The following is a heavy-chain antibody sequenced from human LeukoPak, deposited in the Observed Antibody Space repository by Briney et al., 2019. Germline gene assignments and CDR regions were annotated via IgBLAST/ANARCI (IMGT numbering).Heavy chain of an antibody. Sequence: GGSLRLSCAASGFTFSSYSMNWVRQAPGKGLEWVSSISSSSSYIYYADSVKGRFTISRDNAKNSLYLQINSLRAEDTAVYYCARDCPVVTALLDYWGQGTLVTVS. CDR3: ARDCPVVTALLDY. J-gene: IGHJ4*02. V-gene: IGHV3-21*01. CDR1: GFTFSSYS. CDR2: ISSSSSYI. D-gene: IGHD4-23*01.